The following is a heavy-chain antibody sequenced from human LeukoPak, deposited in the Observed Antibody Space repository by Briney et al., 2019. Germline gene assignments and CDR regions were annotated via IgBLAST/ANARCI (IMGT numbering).Heavy chain of an antibody. D-gene: IGHD3-10*01. CDR3: ARIYGSGSYHQDY. CDR2: INPNSGGT. V-gene: IGHV1-2*02. J-gene: IGHJ4*02. CDR1: GGTFSSYA. Sequence: AASVKVSCKASGGTFSSYAISWVRQAPGQGLEWMGWINPNSGGTNYAQKFQGRVTMTRDTSISTAYMELSRLRSDDTAVYYCARIYGSGSYHQDYWGQGTLVTVSS.